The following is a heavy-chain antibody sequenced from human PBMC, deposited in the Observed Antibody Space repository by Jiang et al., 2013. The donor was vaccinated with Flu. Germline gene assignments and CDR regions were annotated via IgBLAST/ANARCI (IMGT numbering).Heavy chain of an antibody. CDR3: ARGLGLWPHGMDV. V-gene: IGHV4-59*01. Sequence: GSGLVKPSETLSLTCTVSGGSISSYYWSWIRQPPGKGLEWIGYIYYSRSTNYNPSLKSRVTISVDTSKNQFSLKVNSVTAADTAVYYCARGLGLWPHGMDVWGQGTTVTVSS. D-gene: IGHD2-21*01. CDR2: IYYSRST. CDR1: GGSISSYY. J-gene: IGHJ6*02.